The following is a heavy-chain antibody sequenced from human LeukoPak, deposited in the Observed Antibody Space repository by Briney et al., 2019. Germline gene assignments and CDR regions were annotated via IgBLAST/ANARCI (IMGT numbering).Heavy chain of an antibody. D-gene: IGHD2-21*02. Sequence: PGGSLRLSCAASGFTFSSYEMNWVRQAPGKGREWESYISSSGSTIYYADSVKGRFTISRDNAKNSLYLQMNSLRAEDTAVYYCARDIVVVTAPGDYWGQGTLVTVSS. J-gene: IGHJ4*02. CDR2: ISSSGSTI. V-gene: IGHV3-48*03. CDR3: ARDIVVVTAPGDY. CDR1: GFTFSSYE.